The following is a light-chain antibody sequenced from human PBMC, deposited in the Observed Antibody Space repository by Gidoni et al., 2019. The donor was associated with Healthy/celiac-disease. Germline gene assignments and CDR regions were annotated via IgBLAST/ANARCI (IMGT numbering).Light chain of an antibody. V-gene: IGLV2-23*02. CDR2: EVT. CDR1: SSDVGSYHL. Sequence: SALPQPASVSVSPGQSITISCTGTSSDVGSYHLVSWYQQHPDKAPKLMIYEVTKRPSGVSNRCSGSKSGNTASLTISGLQAEDEADYYCCSYAGSSTFVVFGGGTKLTVL. CDR3: CSYAGSSTFVV. J-gene: IGLJ2*01.